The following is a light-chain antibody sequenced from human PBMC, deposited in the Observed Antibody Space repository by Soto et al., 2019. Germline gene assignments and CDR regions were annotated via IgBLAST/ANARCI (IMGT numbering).Light chain of an antibody. J-gene: IGLJ3*02. CDR3: AAWDDSLNGGV. V-gene: IGLV1-44*01. Sequence: QSALTQPASVSGSPGQSITISCSGSSSNIGSNTVNWYQQIPGTAPKLLIYSNNQRPSGVPDRFSGSKSGTSASLAISGLQSEDEADYYCAAWDDSLNGGVFGGGTKLTVL. CDR1: SSNIGSNT. CDR2: SNN.